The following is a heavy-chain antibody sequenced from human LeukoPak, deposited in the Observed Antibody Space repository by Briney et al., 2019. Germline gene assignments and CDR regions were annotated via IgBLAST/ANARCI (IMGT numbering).Heavy chain of an antibody. CDR3: AREQYDYYYYYMDV. Sequence: GGSLRLSCAASGFTFGSYAMHWVRQAPGKGLEWMAVTSYDGRHKYHADSVRGRLTISRDNSRNTLYLQLNSLRPEDTAVYCCAREQYDYYYYYMDVWGKGTTVTVSS. CDR1: GFTFGSYA. V-gene: IGHV3-30*17. J-gene: IGHJ6*03. CDR2: TSYDGRHK. D-gene: IGHD2/OR15-2a*01.